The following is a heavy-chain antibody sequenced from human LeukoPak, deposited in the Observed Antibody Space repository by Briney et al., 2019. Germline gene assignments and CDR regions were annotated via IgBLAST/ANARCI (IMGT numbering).Heavy chain of an antibody. CDR1: GYGFTSHW. CDR2: IDPSDSYT. D-gene: IGHD3-10*01. CDR3: ARHERPGYYGSGSYYGY. V-gene: IGHV5-10-1*01. J-gene: IGHJ4*02. Sequence: GEALRISYKGSGYGFTSHWISWVRPMPGKGLGWMGRIDPSDSYTNYSPSFQGHVTISADKSISTAYLQWSSLKASDTAMYYCARHERPGYYGSGSYYGYWGQGTLVTVSS.